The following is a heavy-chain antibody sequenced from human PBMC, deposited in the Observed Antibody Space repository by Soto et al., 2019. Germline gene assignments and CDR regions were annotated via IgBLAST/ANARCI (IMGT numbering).Heavy chain of an antibody. CDR3: ASGYCISTSCYPDDAFDI. D-gene: IGHD2-2*03. V-gene: IGHV3-21*01. CDR2: ISSSSSYI. Sequence: EVQLVESGGGLVKPGGSLRLSCAASGFTFSSYSMNWVRQAPGKGLEWVSSISSSSSYIYYADSVKGRFTISRDNAKNSXXLQMNSLRAEDTAVYYCASGYCISTSCYPDDAFDIWGQGTMVTVS. CDR1: GFTFSSYS. J-gene: IGHJ3*02.